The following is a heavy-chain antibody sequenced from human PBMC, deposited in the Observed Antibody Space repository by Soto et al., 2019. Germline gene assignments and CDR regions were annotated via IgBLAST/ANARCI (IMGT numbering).Heavy chain of an antibody. D-gene: IGHD1-1*01. J-gene: IGHJ4*02. CDR2: IIPIFGTA. Sequence: QVQLVQSGAEVKKPGSSVKVSCKASGGTFSSYAISWVRQAPGQGLEWMGGIIPIFGTANYAQKFQGRVTITADESTSTAYMELSSLRSEDTAVYYCARDDGDHGATGTTGAFDYWGQGTLVTVSS. CDR1: GGTFSSYA. V-gene: IGHV1-69*01. CDR3: ARDDGDHGATGTTGAFDY.